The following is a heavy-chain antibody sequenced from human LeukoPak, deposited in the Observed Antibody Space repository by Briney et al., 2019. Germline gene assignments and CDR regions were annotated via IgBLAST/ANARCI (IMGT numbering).Heavy chain of an antibody. Sequence: GGSLRLSCEVSGFTFSSYHMNWVRQAPGKGLEWVSPISSSSSYIYYADSVKGRFTIFRDNAKNSLYLQMNSLRAEDTAVYYCARDSGDYYNFNFDYWGQGTLVTVSS. D-gene: IGHD4-11*01. CDR1: GFTFSSYH. V-gene: IGHV3-21*01. J-gene: IGHJ4*02. CDR2: ISSSSSYI. CDR3: ARDSGDYYNFNFDY.